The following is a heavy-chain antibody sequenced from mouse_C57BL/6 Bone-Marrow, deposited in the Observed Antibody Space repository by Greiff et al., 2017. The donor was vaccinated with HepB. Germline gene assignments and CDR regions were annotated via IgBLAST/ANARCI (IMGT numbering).Heavy chain of an antibody. CDR3: ARGDGSLYAMCY. CDR1: GYTFTSYW. D-gene: IGHD2-3*01. V-gene: IGHV1-61*01. J-gene: IGHJ4*01. Sequence: QVQLQQPGAELVRPGSSVKLSCKASGYTFTSYWMDWVKQRPGQGLEWIGNIYPSDGETHYNQKFKDKTTLTVDTSSSTAYMQLSSLTSEDSAVYYCARGDGSLYAMCYWGQGTSVTVSS. CDR2: IYPSDGET.